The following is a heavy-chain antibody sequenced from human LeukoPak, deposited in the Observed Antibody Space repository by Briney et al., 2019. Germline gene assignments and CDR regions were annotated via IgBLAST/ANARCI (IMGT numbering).Heavy chain of an antibody. CDR3: ASEEGTAAGYYYYMDV. J-gene: IGHJ6*03. CDR2: IIPIFGTA. CDR1: GGTFSSYA. D-gene: IGHD6-13*01. Sequence: ASVKVSCNASGGTFSSYAISWVRQAPGQGLEWMGGIIPIFGTANYAQKFQGRVTITADKSTSTAYMELSSLRSEDTAVYYCASEEGTAAGYYYYMDVWGKGTTVTVSS. V-gene: IGHV1-69*06.